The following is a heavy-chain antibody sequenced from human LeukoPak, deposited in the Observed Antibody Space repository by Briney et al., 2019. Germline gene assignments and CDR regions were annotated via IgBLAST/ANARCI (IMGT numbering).Heavy chain of an antibody. J-gene: IGHJ4*02. D-gene: IGHD3-22*01. CDR2: ISAYNGNT. CDR1: GYTFTSYG. Sequence: GASVKVSCKASGYTFTSYGISWVRQAPGQGLEWMRWISAYNGNTNYAQKLQGRVTMTTDTSTSTAYMELRSLRSDDTAVYYCARVRTRVTMIVVVIDYWGQGTLVTVSS. V-gene: IGHV1-18*01. CDR3: ARVRTRVTMIVVVIDY.